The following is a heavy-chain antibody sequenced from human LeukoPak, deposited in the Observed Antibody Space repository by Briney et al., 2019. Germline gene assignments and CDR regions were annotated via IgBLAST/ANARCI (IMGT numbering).Heavy chain of an antibody. D-gene: IGHD6-19*01. V-gene: IGHV3-23*01. J-gene: IGHJ4*02. CDR3: AKEYGSGWCPGRYGDY. CDR2: ISGSGGST. Sequence: GGSLRLSCAASGFTFSSYAMSWVRQAPGKGLEWVSAISGSGGSTYYADSVKGRFTISRDNSKNTLYLQMNRLRAEDTAVYYCAKEYGSGWCPGRYGDYWGQGTLVTVSS. CDR1: GFTFSSYA.